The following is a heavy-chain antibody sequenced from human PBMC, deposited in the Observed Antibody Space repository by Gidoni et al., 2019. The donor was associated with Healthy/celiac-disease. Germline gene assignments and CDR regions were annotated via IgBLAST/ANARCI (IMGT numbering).Heavy chain of an antibody. J-gene: IGHJ4*02. Sequence: QVQLVQSGAEVKKPGSSVKVSCQASGGTFSHYASRWVRQAPGQGLEWMGGIIPMLGTANYAQKFQGRVTITADESTSTAYMELSSLRSEDTAVYYCARGGRGIAVADAGYYFDYWGQGTLVTVSS. CDR3: ARGGRGIAVADAGYYFDY. D-gene: IGHD6-19*01. CDR2: IIPMLGTA. CDR1: GGTFSHYA. V-gene: IGHV1-69*01.